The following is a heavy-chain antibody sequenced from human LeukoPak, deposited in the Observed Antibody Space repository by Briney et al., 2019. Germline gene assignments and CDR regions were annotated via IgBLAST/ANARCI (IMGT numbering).Heavy chain of an antibody. V-gene: IGHV4-34*01. J-gene: IGHJ4*02. Sequence: PSETLSLTCAVYGGSFSGYYWSWIRQPPGKGLEWIGEINHSGSTNYNPSLKSRVTISVDTSKNQFSLKLSSVTAADTAVYYCARGTGSSWYGGPFDSWGQGTPVTVSS. CDR3: ARGTGSSWYGGPFDS. CDR2: INHSGST. CDR1: GGSFSGYY. D-gene: IGHD6-13*01.